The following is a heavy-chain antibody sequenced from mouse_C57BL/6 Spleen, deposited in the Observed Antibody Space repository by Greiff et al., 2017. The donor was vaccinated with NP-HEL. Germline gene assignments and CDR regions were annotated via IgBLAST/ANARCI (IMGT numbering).Heavy chain of an antibody. Sequence: QVQLKESGPELVKPGASVKISCKASGYAFSSSWMNWVKQRPGKGLEWIGRIYPSNGGTNYNEKFKSKATLTVDKSSSTAYMQLSSLTSEDSAVYYCAREEGNGNSFAYWGQGTTLTVSS. CDR1: GYAFSSSW. CDR2: IYPSNGGT. D-gene: IGHD2-1*01. CDR3: AREEGNGNSFAY. J-gene: IGHJ2*01. V-gene: IGHV1-82*01.